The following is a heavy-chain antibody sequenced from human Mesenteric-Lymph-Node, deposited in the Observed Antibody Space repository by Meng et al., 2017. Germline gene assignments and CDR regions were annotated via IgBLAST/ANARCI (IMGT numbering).Heavy chain of an antibody. V-gene: IGHV3-30*04. CDR3: ARGRIVVGPIDY. CDR2: ISYDGSNK. CDR1: GFTFSSYA. J-gene: IGHJ4*02. D-gene: IGHD3-22*01. Sequence: GESLKIFCAASGFTFSSYAMHWVRQAPGKGLEWVAVISYDGSNKYYADSVKGRFTISRDNSKNTLYRQMNSLRAEDTAVYYCARGRIVVGPIDYWGQGTLVTVSS.